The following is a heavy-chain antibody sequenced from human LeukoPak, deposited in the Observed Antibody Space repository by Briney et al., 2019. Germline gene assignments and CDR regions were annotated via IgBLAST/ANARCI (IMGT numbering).Heavy chain of an antibody. D-gene: IGHD3-10*01. V-gene: IGHV3-48*04. CDR2: ISSSGSTI. Sequence: GGSLRLSCAASGFTFSSYSMNWVRQAPGKGLEWVSYISSSGSTIYYADSVKGRFTISRDNAKNSLYLRMNSLRAEDTAVYYCARDYYGSGSYTQGDYWGQGTLVTVSS. J-gene: IGHJ4*02. CDR1: GFTFSSYS. CDR3: ARDYYGSGSYTQGDY.